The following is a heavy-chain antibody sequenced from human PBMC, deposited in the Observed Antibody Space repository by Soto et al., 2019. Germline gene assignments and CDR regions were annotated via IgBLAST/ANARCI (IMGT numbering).Heavy chain of an antibody. Sequence: QVQLQESGPGLVKPSQTLSLTCTVSGGSISSGGYYWSWIRQHLGRGLEWIGYTYYSGSTYYNPSLKSRVTRSVDTSKNQVSLKQSSVTAADTAVYYCARDPGGYLGGDYSDAFDSWGQGTIVTVSS. CDR3: ARDPGGYLGGDYSDAFDS. J-gene: IGHJ3*02. V-gene: IGHV4-31*03. CDR1: GGSISSGGYY. D-gene: IGHD2-21*01. CDR2: TYYSGST.